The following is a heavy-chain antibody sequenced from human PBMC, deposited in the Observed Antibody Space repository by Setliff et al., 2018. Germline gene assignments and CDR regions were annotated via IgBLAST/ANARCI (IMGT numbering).Heavy chain of an antibody. V-gene: IGHV3-48*01. D-gene: IGHD6-19*01. CDR2: ISSSSSTI. J-gene: IGHJ4*02. Sequence: PGESLKISCAASGFTFSSYSMNWVRQAPGKGLEWVSYISSSSSTIYYADSVKGRFTISRDNAKNSLYLQMNSLRAEDTAVYYCARDRRRYSSGWSLFDYWGQGTLVTVSS. CDR1: GFTFSSYS. CDR3: ARDRRRYSSGWSLFDY.